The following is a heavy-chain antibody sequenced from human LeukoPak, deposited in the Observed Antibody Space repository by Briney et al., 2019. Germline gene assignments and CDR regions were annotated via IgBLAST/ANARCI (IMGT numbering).Heavy chain of an antibody. V-gene: IGHV3-23*01. J-gene: IGHJ4*02. D-gene: IGHD3-22*01. Sequence: PGGSLRLSCAASGFTFCSYAMSCVRQAPGKGLEWVSAISGSGGSTYYADSVKGRFTISRDNSKNTLYLQMNSLRAEDTAVYYCAEPIVVVNSYYFDYWGQGTLVTVSS. CDR2: ISGSGGST. CDR1: GFTFCSYA. CDR3: AEPIVVVNSYYFDY.